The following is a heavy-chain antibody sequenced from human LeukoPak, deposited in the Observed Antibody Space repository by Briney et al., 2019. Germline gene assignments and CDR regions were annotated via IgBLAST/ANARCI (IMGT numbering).Heavy chain of an antibody. V-gene: IGHV1-69*01. CDR1: GGTFSSYA. D-gene: IGHD6-19*01. Sequence: SVTVSCTASGGTFSSYAISWVRQAPGQGLEWMGGIIPIFGTANYAQKFQGRVTITADESTSTAYMELSSLRSEDTAVYYCARPAVAGSGSWFDPWGQGTLVTVSS. CDR2: IIPIFGTA. J-gene: IGHJ5*02. CDR3: ARPAVAGSGSWFDP.